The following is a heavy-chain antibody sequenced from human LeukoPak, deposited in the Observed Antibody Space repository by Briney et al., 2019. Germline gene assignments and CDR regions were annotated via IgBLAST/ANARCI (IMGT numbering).Heavy chain of an antibody. CDR1: GFTFSSYA. Sequence: PGGSLRLSCAASGFTFSSYAMSWIRQPAGKGLEWIGRIYTSGSTNYNPSLKSRVTISVDTSKNQFSLKLSSVTAADTAVYYCARETTVTTRFDPWGQGTLVTVSS. CDR2: IYTSGST. J-gene: IGHJ5*02. D-gene: IGHD4-17*01. V-gene: IGHV4-4*07. CDR3: ARETTVTTRFDP.